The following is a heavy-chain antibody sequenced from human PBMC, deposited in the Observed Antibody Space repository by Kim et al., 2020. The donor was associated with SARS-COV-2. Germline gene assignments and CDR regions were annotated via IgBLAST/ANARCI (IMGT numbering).Heavy chain of an antibody. J-gene: IGHJ4*02. V-gene: IGHV3-33*01. Sequence: YSMHWVRQPPGKGLEWVAVIWYDEDKKYYAESVKGRFIVSRDNSNNTLYLQVNSLKAEDTAVYYCARDFTADYFDYWGQGTLVTVSS. D-gene: IGHD2-21*02. CDR1: YS. CDR3: ARDFTADYFDY. CDR2: IWYDEDKK.